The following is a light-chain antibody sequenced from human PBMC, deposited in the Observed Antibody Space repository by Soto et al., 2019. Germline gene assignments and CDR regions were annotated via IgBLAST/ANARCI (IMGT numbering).Light chain of an antibody. J-gene: IGKJ2*01. Sequence: DIQMTQSPSSLSASVGDRVTITCRASQSISNSLNWYQQKPGKAPKLLIYAASSLQSGVPSRFSGSGSGTAVTLTISSLQPQDFATYYCQQSYSTPRTFGQGTKLEIK. CDR3: QQSYSTPRT. V-gene: IGKV1-39*01. CDR2: AAS. CDR1: QSISNS.